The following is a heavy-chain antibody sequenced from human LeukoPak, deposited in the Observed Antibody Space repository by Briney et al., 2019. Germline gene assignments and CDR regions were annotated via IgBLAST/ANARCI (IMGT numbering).Heavy chain of an antibody. J-gene: IGHJ3*02. CDR3: ARAPMGSRFLFNLKLGAFDI. CDR2: INHSGST. D-gene: IGHD3-3*01. V-gene: IGHV4-34*01. CDR1: GGSFSGYY. Sequence: SETLSLTCAVYGGSFSGYYWSWIRQPPGKGLEWIGEINHSGSTNYNPSLKSRVTISVDTSKNQFSLKLSSVTAADTAVYYCARAPMGSRFLFNLKLGAFDIRGQGTMVTVSS.